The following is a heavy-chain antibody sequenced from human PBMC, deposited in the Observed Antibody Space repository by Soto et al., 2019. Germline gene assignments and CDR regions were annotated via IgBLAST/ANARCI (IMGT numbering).Heavy chain of an antibody. CDR3: ARSQGSRTSLELYYYNYYGIDV. V-gene: IGHV1-69*01. D-gene: IGHD2-2*01. Sequence: QVQLVQSGAEVKKPGSSVKVSCKASGGTFSSYAISWVRQAPGQGLEWMGGIISISDTTNYAQKFQGRVTITADESTSTAYMKLSSLRSEDPAVYDCARSQGSRTSLELYYYNYYGIDVWGQGTTVTVSS. J-gene: IGHJ6*02. CDR2: IISISDTT. CDR1: GGTFSSYA.